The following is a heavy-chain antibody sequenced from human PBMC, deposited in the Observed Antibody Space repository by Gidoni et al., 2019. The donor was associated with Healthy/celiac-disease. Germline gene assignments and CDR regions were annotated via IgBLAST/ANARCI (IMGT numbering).Heavy chain of an antibody. CDR1: GGTFSSYS. V-gene: IGHV1-69*01. CDR3: ARYLGYIHYYGMDV. J-gene: IGHJ6*02. D-gene: IGHD6-13*01. Sequence: QVQLVQSGAEVKKPGSSVKVSCKASGGTFSSYSISWVRQAPGQGLEWMGGSIPIFGTANYAQKFQGRVTITADESTSTAYMELSSLRSEDTAVYYCARYLGYIHYYGMDVWGQGTTVTVSS. CDR2: SIPIFGTA.